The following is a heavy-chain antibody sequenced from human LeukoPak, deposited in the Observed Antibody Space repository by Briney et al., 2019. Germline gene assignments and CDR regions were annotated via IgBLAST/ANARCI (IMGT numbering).Heavy chain of an antibody. CDR2: IYYSGST. CDR1: GGSISSYY. J-gene: IGHJ4*02. V-gene: IGHV4-59*08. D-gene: IGHD6-19*01. Sequence: SETLSLTCTVSGGSISSYYWSWIRQPPGKGLEWIGYIYYSGSTNYNPSLKSRVTISVDTSKNQFSLKLSSVTAADTAVYYCARHEDIAVAAINYFDYWVRGTLVTVSS. CDR3: ARHEDIAVAAINYFDY.